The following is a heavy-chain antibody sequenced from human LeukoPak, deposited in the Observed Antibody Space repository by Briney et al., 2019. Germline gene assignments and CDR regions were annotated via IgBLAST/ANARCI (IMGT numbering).Heavy chain of an antibody. J-gene: IGHJ4*02. CDR1: GYTFTSYG. CDR3: ARLFPYCSSTSCYPDY. CDR2: ISAYNGNT. Sequence: ASVKVSCKASGYTFTSYGISWVRQAPGQGLGWMGWISAYNGNTTYAQKLQGRVTMTTDTSTSTAYMELRSLRSDDTAVYYCARLFPYCSSTSCYPDYWSQGTLVTVSS. D-gene: IGHD2-2*01. V-gene: IGHV1-18*01.